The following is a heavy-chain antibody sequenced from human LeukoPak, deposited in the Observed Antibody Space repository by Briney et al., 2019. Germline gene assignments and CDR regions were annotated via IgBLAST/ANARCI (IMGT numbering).Heavy chain of an antibody. CDR2: IYTSGST. J-gene: IGHJ6*03. CDR1: GGSISSYY. D-gene: IGHD4-17*01. Sequence: SETLSLTCTVSGGSISSYYWSWIRQPAGKGLEWIGRIYTSGSTNYNPSLKSRVTISVDKSKNQFSLKLSSVTAADTAVYYCATMTTVTSYYFYYMDVWGKGTTVTVSS. V-gene: IGHV4-4*07. CDR3: ATMTTVTSYYFYYMDV.